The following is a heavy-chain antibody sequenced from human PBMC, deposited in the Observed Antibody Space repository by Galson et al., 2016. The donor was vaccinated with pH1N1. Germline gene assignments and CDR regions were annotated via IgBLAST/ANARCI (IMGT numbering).Heavy chain of an antibody. J-gene: IGHJ6*02. V-gene: IGHV1-69*02. CDR1: GGTLSRHT. Sequence: SVKVSCKASGGTLSRHTIRWVRQAPGQGLEWMGRILPIVGITNYAQKLKGRVTIIADRFTSTVSMELSGLTSDDTAVYYCASETGPSGMDVWDQGTTVTVSS. D-gene: IGHD3-10*01. CDR2: ILPIVGIT. CDR3: ASETGPSGMDV.